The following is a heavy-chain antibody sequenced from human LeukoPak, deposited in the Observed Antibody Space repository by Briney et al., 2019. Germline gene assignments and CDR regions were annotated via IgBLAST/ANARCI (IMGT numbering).Heavy chain of an antibody. V-gene: IGHV1-2*02. Sequence: GASVKVSCKASGYTFTGYYMHWVRQAPGQGLEWMGWINPNSGGTNYAQKFQGRVTMTRDTSISTAYMELSRLRSDDTAVYYCAREEDPLPGGLHFDYWGQGTLVTVSS. D-gene: IGHD4-11*01. CDR2: INPNSGGT. CDR1: GYTFTGYY. CDR3: AREEDPLPGGLHFDY. J-gene: IGHJ4*02.